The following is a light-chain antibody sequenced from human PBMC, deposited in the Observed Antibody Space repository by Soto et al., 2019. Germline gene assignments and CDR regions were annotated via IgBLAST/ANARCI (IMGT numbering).Light chain of an antibody. CDR2: DAS. J-gene: IGKJ1*01. V-gene: IGKV3-15*01. CDR1: QTVGSN. Sequence: EIVMPQSPATLSVSPGESATLSCRASQTVGSNLAWYQQNPGQPPRLLIYDASTRATGIPVRFRGSGSGTQFTLTISSLQSEDSAVYYWQQRSNWPPWTFGQGTKVDI. CDR3: QQRSNWPPWT.